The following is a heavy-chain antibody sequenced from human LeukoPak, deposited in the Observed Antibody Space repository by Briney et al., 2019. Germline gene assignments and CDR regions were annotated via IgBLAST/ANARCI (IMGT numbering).Heavy chain of an antibody. CDR1: GFTFSSYS. J-gene: IGHJ6*02. CDR2: ISSSSSYI. D-gene: IGHD5-12*01. CDR3: AREPIVAMEDYGMDV. V-gene: IGHV3-21*01. Sequence: GGSLRLSCAASGFTFSSYSMNWVRQAPGKGLEWVSSISSSSSYIYYADSVKGRFTISRDNAKNSLYLQMNSLRAEDTAVYYCAREPIVAMEDYGMDVWGQGTTVTVSS.